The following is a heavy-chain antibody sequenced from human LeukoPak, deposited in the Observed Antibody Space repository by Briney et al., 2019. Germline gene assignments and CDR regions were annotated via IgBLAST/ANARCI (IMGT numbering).Heavy chain of an antibody. CDR2: IGAYNGNT. CDR1: GYTFTSYA. D-gene: IGHD3-3*01. CDR3: ARARDYWSGAYNWFDP. V-gene: IGHV1-18*01. Sequence: ASVKVSCKASGYTFTSYAISWVRQAPGRGLEWMGWIGAYNGNTNYAQKLQGRVAMTTDTSTSTAYMELRSLRSDDTAVYYCARARDYWSGAYNWFDPWGQGTLVTVSS. J-gene: IGHJ5*02.